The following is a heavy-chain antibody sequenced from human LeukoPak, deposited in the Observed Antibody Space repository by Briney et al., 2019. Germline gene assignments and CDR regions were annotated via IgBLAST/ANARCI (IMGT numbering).Heavy chain of an antibody. CDR2: ISGSGGST. CDR1: GFTFSSYG. D-gene: IGHD1-26*01. Sequence: GGTLRLSCAASGFTFSSYGMSWVRQAPGKGLEWVSAISGSGGSTYYADSVKGRFTISRDNSKNTLYLQMNSLRAEDTAIYYCAKEYTGTFSPFPSYFDNWGQGTLVTVSS. V-gene: IGHV3-23*01. CDR3: AKEYTGTFSPFPSYFDN. J-gene: IGHJ4*02.